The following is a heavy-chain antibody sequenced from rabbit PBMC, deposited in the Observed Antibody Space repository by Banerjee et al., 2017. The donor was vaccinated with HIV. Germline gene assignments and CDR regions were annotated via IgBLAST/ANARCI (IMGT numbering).Heavy chain of an antibody. J-gene: IGHJ4*01. CDR2: ILAADGNA. V-gene: IGHV1S40*01. Sequence: QSLEESGGDLVKPEGSLTLTCKASGLEFSSGYDMCWVRQAPGKGLEWIACILAADGNAHYASWAKGRFTSSKTSSTTVTLQMTSLTVADTATYFCARDRATGGVYLNLWGPGTLVTVS. CDR1: GLEFSSGYD. CDR3: ARDRATGGVYLNL. D-gene: IGHD7-1*01.